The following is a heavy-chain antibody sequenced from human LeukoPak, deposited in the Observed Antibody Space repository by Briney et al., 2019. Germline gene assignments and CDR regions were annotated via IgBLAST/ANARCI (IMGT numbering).Heavy chain of an antibody. J-gene: IGHJ4*02. D-gene: IGHD2-15*01. CDR2: ISGGGGST. V-gene: IGHV3-23*01. CDR3: AKDGRGSWPLDFDY. CDR1: GFTFSSYA. Sequence: PGGSLRLSCAASGFTFSSYAMSWVRQPPGKGLEWVSAISGGGGSTYYADSVKGRFTVSRDNSKNTLCLQMNSLRAEDTAVYYCAKDGRGSWPLDFDYWGQGTLVTVSS.